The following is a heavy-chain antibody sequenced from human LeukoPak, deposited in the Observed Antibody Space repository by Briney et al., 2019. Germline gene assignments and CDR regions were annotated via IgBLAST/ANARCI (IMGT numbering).Heavy chain of an antibody. CDR1: GFTSENFA. CDR2: VSWDGGSA. J-gene: IGHJ4*02. D-gene: IGHD4-11*01. CDR3: AKASTTVTYFFDY. V-gene: IGHV3-43D*03. Sequence: PGGSLRLSCATSGFTSENFAMHWVRQAPGKGLEWVSLVSWDGGSAYYADSVKGRFTISRDNSKDSLYLQMNSLRPEDTAFYFCAKASTTVTYFFDYWGQGTLVTVSS.